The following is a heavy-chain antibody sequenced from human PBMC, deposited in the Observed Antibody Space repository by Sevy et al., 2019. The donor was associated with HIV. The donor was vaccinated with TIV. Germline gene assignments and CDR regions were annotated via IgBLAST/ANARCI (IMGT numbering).Heavy chain of an antibody. J-gene: IGHJ4*02. D-gene: IGHD1-26*01. CDR1: GGSITSLY. CDR2: IYYNGHI. CDR3: AGENAWGRGYS. V-gene: IGHV4-59*08. Sequence: SETLSLTCTVSGGSITSLYWNWIRQPPGKGLEWIANIYYNGHINYNPPLKSRVTSSLDTSKNQCSLRLSSVTAADTAMYYCAGENAWGRGYSWGQGTLVTVSS.